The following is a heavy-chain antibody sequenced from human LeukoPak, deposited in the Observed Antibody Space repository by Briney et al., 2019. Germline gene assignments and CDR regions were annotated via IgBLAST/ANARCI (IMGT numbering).Heavy chain of an antibody. D-gene: IGHD2-15*01. CDR2: IYYSGST. CDR3: ARRGYCSGGSCYFDY. CDR1: GGSISSYY. Sequence: PSETLSLTCTVSGGSISSYYWSWIRQPPGKGLEWIGYIYYSGSTNYNPSLKSRVTISVDTSKNQFSLKLSSVTAADTAVYYCARRGYCSGGSCYFDYWGQGTLVTVSS. V-gene: IGHV4-59*08. J-gene: IGHJ4*02.